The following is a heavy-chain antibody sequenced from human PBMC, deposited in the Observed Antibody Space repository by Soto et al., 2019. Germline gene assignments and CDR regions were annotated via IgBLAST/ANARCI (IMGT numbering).Heavy chain of an antibody. CDR1: GFTFSSYD. D-gene: IGHD6-6*01. J-gene: IGHJ6*02. CDR3: ARKFEYGNTFFGMDV. Sequence: QVQLVESGGGVVQPGGSMRLSCAASGFTFSSYDMHWVRQAPGKGLEWVAVVRYDGNNKFYEDSVKGRFTVSGDNSNHTLYLQMSSLGVEDTAVYYCARKFEYGNTFFGMDVWGQGTTVTVSS. V-gene: IGHV3-33*01. CDR2: VRYDGNNK.